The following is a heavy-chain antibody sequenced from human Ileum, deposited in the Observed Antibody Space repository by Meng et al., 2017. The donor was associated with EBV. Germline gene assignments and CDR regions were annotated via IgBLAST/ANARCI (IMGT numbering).Heavy chain of an antibody. CDR1: GDSMTNNNW. D-gene: IGHD2-8*01. CDR2: IYHSGST. J-gene: IGHJ4*02. V-gene: IGHV4-4*02. CDR3: ARTGVGLAFDY. Sequence: LAGSGPGLVKSSGNLSLTCVVSGDSMTNNNWLPCVVQPPGKGLEWIGEIYHSGSTNYNPSLQRRATISVDMSKKQFSLKLRSVTAADTAVYYCARTGVGLAFDYWGLGTLVTVSS.